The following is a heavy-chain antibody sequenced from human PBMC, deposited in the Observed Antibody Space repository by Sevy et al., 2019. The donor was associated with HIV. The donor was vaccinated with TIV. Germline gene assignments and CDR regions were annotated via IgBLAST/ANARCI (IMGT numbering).Heavy chain of an antibody. CDR2: ISSSGSTI. V-gene: IGHV3-11*01. CDR3: ARDSDAYYYDSSGYYSSSYYFDY. CDR1: GFTFSDYY. J-gene: IGHJ4*02. D-gene: IGHD3-22*01. Sequence: GGSLRLSCAASGFTFSDYYMSWIRQAPGKGLEWVSYISSSGSTIYYADSVKGRFTISRDNAKSSLYLQMNILRAEDTAVYYCARDSDAYYYDSSGYYSSSYYFDYWGQGTLVTVSS.